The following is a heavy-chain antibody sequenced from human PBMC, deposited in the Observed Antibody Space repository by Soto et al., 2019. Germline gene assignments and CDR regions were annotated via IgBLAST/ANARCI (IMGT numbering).Heavy chain of an antibody. CDR2: IYRSGST. J-gene: IGHJ5*01. CDR1: GGSIVTFY. D-gene: IGHD6-13*01. V-gene: IGHV4-4*07. CDR3: EKQTTYSSRWVDY. Sequence: SQTLSLTSTVSGGSIVTFYWPCIRQPAGKGLEWVGRIYRSGSTSYNPSLKSRLTMSVDTSKHQCTRKLTSVTAADTALYHCEKQTTYSSRWVDYWRHGSLDTVTS.